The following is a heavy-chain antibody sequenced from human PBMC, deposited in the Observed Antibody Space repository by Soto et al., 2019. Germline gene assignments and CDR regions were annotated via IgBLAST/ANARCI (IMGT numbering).Heavy chain of an antibody. D-gene: IGHD3-9*01. Sequence: PSETLSLTCTVSGGSISSSSYYWGWIRQPPGKGLEWIGSIYYSGSTYYNPSLKSRVTISVDTSKNQFSLKLSSVTAADTAVYYCARGVAYYDILTGKNPTPLFDYWGQGTLVTVSS. CDR2: IYYSGST. V-gene: IGHV4-39*07. CDR1: GGSISSSSYY. CDR3: ARGVAYYDILTGKNPTPLFDY. J-gene: IGHJ4*02.